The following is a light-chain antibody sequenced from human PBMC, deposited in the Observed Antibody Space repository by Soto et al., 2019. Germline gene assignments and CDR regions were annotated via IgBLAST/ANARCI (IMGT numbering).Light chain of an antibody. J-gene: IGKJ5*01. CDR2: DAS. CDR1: QSVSSRY. CDR3: QQYGSSSPIT. V-gene: IGKV3-20*01. Sequence: EIVLTQSPGTLSLSPGERATLSCRTSQSVSSRYLTWYQQKPGQAPRLLIYDASSRATGIPDTFSGSGSGTSFTLTISRLAPEDFSVYYCQQYGSSSPITFGQGTRLEIK.